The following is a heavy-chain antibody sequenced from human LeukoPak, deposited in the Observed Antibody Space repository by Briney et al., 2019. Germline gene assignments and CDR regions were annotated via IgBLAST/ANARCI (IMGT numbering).Heavy chain of an antibody. CDR2: ISGSGGNT. D-gene: IGHD6-19*01. V-gene: IGHV3-23*01. J-gene: IGHJ4*02. CDR1: GFTFSSHA. CDR3: ARTLYSSGWYDY. Sequence: GGSLRLSCAASGFTFSSHAMSWVRQAPGKGLEWVSAISGSGGNTYYADSVKGRFTISRDNSMNTLYLQMNSLRAEDTAVCYCARTLYSSGWYDYWGQGTLVTVSS.